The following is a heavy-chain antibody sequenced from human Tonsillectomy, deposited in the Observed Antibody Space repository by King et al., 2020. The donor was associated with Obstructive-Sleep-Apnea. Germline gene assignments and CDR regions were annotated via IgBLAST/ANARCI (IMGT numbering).Heavy chain of an antibody. CDR2: ISGNGGST. V-gene: IGHV3-23*04. D-gene: IGHD4/OR15-4a*01. J-gene: IGHJ4*02. CDR3: AKGPFDYDPFDY. CDR1: GFTFRSFA. Sequence: VQLVESGGGLVQPGGSLRLSCAASGFTFRSFAVMWVRQAPGKGLEWVSSISGNGGSTYYADSVKGRFSIYRDNSKNTADLQMNSLRAEDTALYYCAKGPFDYDPFDYWGQGTLVTVSS.